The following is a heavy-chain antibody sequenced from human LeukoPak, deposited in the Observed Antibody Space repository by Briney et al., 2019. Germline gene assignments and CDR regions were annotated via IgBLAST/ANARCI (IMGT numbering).Heavy chain of an antibody. CDR1: GGSISSYY. CDR3: ARGLGYYYDSSGGPFDY. Sequence: SETLSFTCTVSGGSISSYYWSWIRQPPGKGLEWIGYIYYSGSTNYNPSLKSRVTISVDTSKNQFSLKLSSVTAADTAVYYCARGLGYYYDSSGGPFDYWGQGTLVTVSS. V-gene: IGHV4-59*01. CDR2: IYYSGST. D-gene: IGHD3-22*01. J-gene: IGHJ4*02.